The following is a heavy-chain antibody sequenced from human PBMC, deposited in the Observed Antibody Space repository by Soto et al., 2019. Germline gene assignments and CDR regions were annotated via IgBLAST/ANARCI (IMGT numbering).Heavy chain of an antibody. CDR1: GFTFSDYY. D-gene: IGHD3-3*01. Sequence: GGSLRLSCAASGFTFSDYYMSWIRQAPGKGLEWVSYISSSGSTIYYADSVKGRFTISRDNAKNTLYLQMNSLRAEDTAVYYCAKDLQSLITIFGVVPLDVWGQGTTVTVSS. V-gene: IGHV3-11*01. J-gene: IGHJ6*02. CDR2: ISSSGSTI. CDR3: AKDLQSLITIFGVVPLDV.